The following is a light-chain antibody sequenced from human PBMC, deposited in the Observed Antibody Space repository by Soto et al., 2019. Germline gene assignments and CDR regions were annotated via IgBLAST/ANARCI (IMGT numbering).Light chain of an antibody. Sequence: EIVMTQSPVTLSVSPGDRATLSCRASQSVNSNLAWYQHKPGQTPKVLIYVASTRATGIPARFSGSGSGTEFTLPISSLQSEDFAVYYCQQYNVWPLTFGGGTKVELK. V-gene: IGKV3-15*01. J-gene: IGKJ4*01. CDR3: QQYNVWPLT. CDR2: VAS. CDR1: QSVNSN.